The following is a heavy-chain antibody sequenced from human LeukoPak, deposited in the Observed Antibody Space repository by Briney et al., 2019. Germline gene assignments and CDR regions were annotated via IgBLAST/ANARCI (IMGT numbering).Heavy chain of an antibody. Sequence: QPGGSLRLSCAASGFTFSSYGMHWVRQAPGKGLEWVAVIWYDGSNKYYADSVKGRFTISRDNSKNTLYLRMNSLRAEDTAVYYCARGLFVVVPAAIVSDFDYWGQGALVTVSS. D-gene: IGHD2-2*01. CDR1: GFTFSSYG. CDR3: ARGLFVVVPAAIVSDFDY. V-gene: IGHV3-33*01. CDR2: IWYDGSNK. J-gene: IGHJ4*02.